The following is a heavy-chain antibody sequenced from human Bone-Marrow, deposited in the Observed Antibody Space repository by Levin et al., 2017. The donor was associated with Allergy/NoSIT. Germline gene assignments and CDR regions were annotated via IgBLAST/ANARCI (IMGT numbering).Heavy chain of an antibody. CDR2: IYYIGST. D-gene: IGHD1-26*01. V-gene: IGHV4-59*01. J-gene: IGHJ6*02. Sequence: ASETLSLTCTVSGGSISSYYWSWIRQPPGKGLEWIGYIYYIGSTNYNPSLKSRVTMSLDTSKNQFSLKLTSVTAADTAVYYCARDRVIVGTTNYYYGMDGWGQGTTVTVSS. CDR1: GGSISSYY. CDR3: ARDRVIVGTTNYYYGMDG.